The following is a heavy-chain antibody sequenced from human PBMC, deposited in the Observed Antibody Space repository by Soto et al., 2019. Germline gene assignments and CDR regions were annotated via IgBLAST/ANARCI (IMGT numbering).Heavy chain of an antibody. CDR2: IYYSGST. CDR3: ASQQLVHYYYGMDV. CDR1: GGSISSSSYY. V-gene: IGHV4-39*01. Sequence: SETLSLTCTVSGGSISSSSYYWGWIRQPPGKGLEWIGSIYYSGSTYYNPSLKGRVTISVDTSKNQFSLKLSSVTAADTAVYYCASQQLVHYYYGMDVWGQGTTVTVSS. J-gene: IGHJ6*02. D-gene: IGHD6-13*01.